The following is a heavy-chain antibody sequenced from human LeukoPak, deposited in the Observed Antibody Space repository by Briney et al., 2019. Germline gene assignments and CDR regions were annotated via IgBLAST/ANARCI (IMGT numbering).Heavy chain of an antibody. CDR1: GGTFSSYA. CDR3: ARFAPDYYDSSGYYYESWYFDY. D-gene: IGHD3-22*01. Sequence: SVKVSCKASGGTFSSYAISWVRQAPGQGLEWMGGIIPIFGAANYAQKFQGRVTITADESTSTAYMELSSLRSEDTAVYYCARFAPDYYDSSGYYYESWYFDYWGQGTLVTVSS. J-gene: IGHJ4*02. CDR2: IIPIFGAA. V-gene: IGHV1-69*13.